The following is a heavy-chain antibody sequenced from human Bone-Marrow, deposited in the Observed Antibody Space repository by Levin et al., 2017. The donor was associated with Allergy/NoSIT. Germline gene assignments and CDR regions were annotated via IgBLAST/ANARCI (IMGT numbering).Heavy chain of an antibody. CDR1: GDSIIGGDYY. J-gene: IGHJ5*02. CDR2: ISYSGST. Sequence: PSETLSLTCTVSGDSIIGGDYYWTWIRQPPGKGLEWIGFISYSGSTYYNPSLKSRLSISLVTSTNQFSLSLTSVTAADTAVYFCARGLNRYYDTSGRGWFDPWGQGALVTVSS. V-gene: IGHV4-30-4*01. CDR3: ARGLNRYYDTSGRGWFDP. D-gene: IGHD3-22*01.